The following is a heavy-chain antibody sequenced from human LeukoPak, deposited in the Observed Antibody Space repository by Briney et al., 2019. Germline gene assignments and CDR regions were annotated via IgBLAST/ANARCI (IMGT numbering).Heavy chain of an antibody. Sequence: GGSLRLSCAASGFTFSSYGMSWVRPAPGKGLEWGSSISSSSSYIYYADSVKGRFTISRDNAKNSLYLQMNSLRAEDTAVYYCARVAVADGRGRIDYWGQGTLVTVSS. D-gene: IGHD6-19*01. V-gene: IGHV3-21*01. CDR3: ARVAVADGRGRIDY. CDR2: ISSSSSYI. CDR1: GFTFSSYG. J-gene: IGHJ4*02.